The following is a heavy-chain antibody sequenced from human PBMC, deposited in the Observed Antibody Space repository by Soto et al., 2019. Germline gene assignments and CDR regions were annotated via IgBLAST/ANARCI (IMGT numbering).Heavy chain of an antibody. D-gene: IGHD2-21*01. V-gene: IGHV3-48*02. CDR2: ISSSSSTI. J-gene: IGHJ5*02. Sequence: EVQLVESGGGLVQPGGSLRLSCAASGFTFSSYSMNWVRQAPGKGLEWVSYISSSSSTIYYADSVKGRFTISRDNAKNSLYLQMNSLRDVDTAVYYCARGLGVANNWFDPWGQGTLVTVSS. CDR3: ARGLGVANNWFDP. CDR1: GFTFSSYS.